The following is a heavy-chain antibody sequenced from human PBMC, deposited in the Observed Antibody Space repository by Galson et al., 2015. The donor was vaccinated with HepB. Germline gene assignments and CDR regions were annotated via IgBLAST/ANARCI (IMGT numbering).Heavy chain of an antibody. CDR2: FVVGSGNT. D-gene: IGHD4-17*01. J-gene: IGHJ3*02. Sequence: SVKVSCKASGFTFTSSAVQWVRQARGQRLEWIGWFVVGSGNTNYAQKFQERVTITRDMSTSTAYMELSSLRSEDTAVYYCAARDDYGDYVLAFDIWGQGTMVTVSS. CDR1: GFTFTSSA. V-gene: IGHV1-58*01. CDR3: AARDDYGDYVLAFDI.